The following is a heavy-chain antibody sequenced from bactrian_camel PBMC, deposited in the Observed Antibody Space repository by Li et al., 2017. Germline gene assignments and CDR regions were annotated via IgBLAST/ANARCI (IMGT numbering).Heavy chain of an antibody. V-gene: IGHV3S40*01. CDR1: GFTFSSTT. D-gene: IGHD3*01. CDR2: LYGGST. Sequence: DVQLVESGGGSVQAGGSLRLSCAASGFTFSSTTMSWVRQAPGKEREGVAALYGGSTDYADSAKGRFTISTDSAMNTVYLQMNSLKPEDTATYYCAAARRCDSHNCLSAWPYGDWGQGTQVTVS. J-gene: IGHJ4*01. CDR3: AAARRCDSHNCLSAWPYGD.